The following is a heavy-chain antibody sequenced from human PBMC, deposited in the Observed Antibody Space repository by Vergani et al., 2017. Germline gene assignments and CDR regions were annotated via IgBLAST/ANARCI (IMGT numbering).Heavy chain of an antibody. CDR3: VRARYYYDSSQYYYDYYGMDV. CDR2: IYYSGST. J-gene: IGHJ6*02. CDR1: GGSISSGGYY. V-gene: IGHV4-31*01. D-gene: IGHD3-22*01. Sequence: QVQLQESGPGLVKPSQTLSLTCTVSGGSISSGGYYWSWIRQHPGKGLEWIGYIYYSGSTYYNPSLKSLVTISVDTSKNQFSLKLSSVTAADTAVYYCVRARYYYDSSQYYYDYYGMDVWGQGTTVTVSS.